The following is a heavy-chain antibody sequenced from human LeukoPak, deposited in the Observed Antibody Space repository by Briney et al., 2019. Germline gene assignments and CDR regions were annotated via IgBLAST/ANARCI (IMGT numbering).Heavy chain of an antibody. CDR1: GYTFTGYY. CDR3: ARDWPNSSGWSSYYYYYMDV. Sequence: VASVKVSCKASGYTFTGYYMHWVRQAPGQGLEWMGWINPNSGGTNYAQKFQGRVTMTRDTSISTAYMELSRLRSDDTAVYYCARDWPNSSGWSSYYYYYMDVWGKGTTVTISS. D-gene: IGHD6-19*01. J-gene: IGHJ6*03. CDR2: INPNSGGT. V-gene: IGHV1-2*02.